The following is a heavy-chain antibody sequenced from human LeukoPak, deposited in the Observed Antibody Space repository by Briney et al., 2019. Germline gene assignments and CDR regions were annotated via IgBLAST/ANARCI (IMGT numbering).Heavy chain of an antibody. CDR2: IGTNADT. CDR3: ARGGDFGYSYGRYYYMDV. D-gene: IGHD5-18*01. CDR1: GFTFSSYD. Sequence: GGSLRLSCAASGFTFSSYDMHWVRQTAGQGLEWVSTIGTNADTYYLASVKGRFTISRENAKNSLYLQMNSLRAGDTAVYYCARGGDFGYSYGRYYYMDVWGKGTTVTVSS. J-gene: IGHJ6*03. V-gene: IGHV3-13*01.